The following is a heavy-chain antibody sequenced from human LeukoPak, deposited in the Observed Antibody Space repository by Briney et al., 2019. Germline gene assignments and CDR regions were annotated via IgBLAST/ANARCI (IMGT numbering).Heavy chain of an antibody. CDR3: AREGYCSGGICAFDY. CDR1: GFTFSNYW. V-gene: IGHV3-7*01. D-gene: IGHD2-15*01. CDR2: IKQDGSEE. J-gene: IGHJ4*02. Sequence: PGGSLRLSCAASGFTFSNYWMNWVRQAPGKGLEWVAKIKQDGSEEYYVDSVKGRFTISRDNAKNSLYLQMNYLRAEDTAVYYCAREGYCSGGICAFDYWGQGTLVIVSS.